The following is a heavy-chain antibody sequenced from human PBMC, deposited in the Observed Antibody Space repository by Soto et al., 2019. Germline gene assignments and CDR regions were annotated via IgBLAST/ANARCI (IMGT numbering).Heavy chain of an antibody. Sequence: GGSLRLSCAASGFTFSSYSMNWVRQAPGKGLEWVSSISSSSSYIYYADSVKGRFTISRDNAKNSLYLQMNSPRAEDTAVYYCARDSLYCSGGSCYSDYWGQGTLVTVSS. CDR2: ISSSSSYI. J-gene: IGHJ4*02. CDR1: GFTFSSYS. CDR3: ARDSLYCSGGSCYSDY. V-gene: IGHV3-21*01. D-gene: IGHD2-15*01.